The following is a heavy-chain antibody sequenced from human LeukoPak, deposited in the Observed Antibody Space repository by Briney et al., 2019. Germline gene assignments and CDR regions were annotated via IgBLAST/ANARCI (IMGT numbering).Heavy chain of an antibody. D-gene: IGHD5-18*01. CDR2: IIGSGGST. CDR3: AKAGLGTDMVFDY. CDR1: GLTFTNYV. V-gene: IGHV3-23*01. J-gene: IGHJ4*02. Sequence: GGSLRLSCAASGLTFTNYVMSWVRQAPGKGLEWVSGIIGSGGSTYYADSVKGRFTISRDNSKNTLYVQMNSLRVEDTVVYYCAKAGLGTDMVFDYWGQATLVTVSS.